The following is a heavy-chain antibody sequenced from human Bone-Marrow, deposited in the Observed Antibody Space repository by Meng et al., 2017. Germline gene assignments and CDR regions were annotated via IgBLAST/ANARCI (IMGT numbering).Heavy chain of an antibody. V-gene: IGHV1-2*06. CDR1: GYTFPDYW. D-gene: IGHD4-17*01. J-gene: IGHJ4*02. CDR2: NNPKSGDT. CDR3: ARLPLRRDENFDY. Sequence: ASVKVSCKASGYTFPDYWLHWVRRAPGQGLEWMGRNNPKSGDTHYAQRFQGRVTMTGDTSIGTAYMELSGLRSDDTAVYYCARLPLRRDENFDYWGQGTLVTVSS.